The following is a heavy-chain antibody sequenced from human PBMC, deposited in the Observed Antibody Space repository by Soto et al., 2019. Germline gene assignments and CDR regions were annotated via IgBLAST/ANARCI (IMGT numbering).Heavy chain of an antibody. Sequence: HPGGSLRLSCAASGFTFSSYAMSWVRQAPGKGLEWVSAISGSGGSTYYADSVKGRFTISRDNSKNTLYLQMNSLRAEDTAVYYCAKYRRDLEPRPDYYGMDVWGQGTTVTVSS. V-gene: IGHV3-23*01. CDR1: GFTFSSYA. D-gene: IGHD1-1*01. CDR2: ISGSGGST. J-gene: IGHJ6*02. CDR3: AKYRRDLEPRPDYYGMDV.